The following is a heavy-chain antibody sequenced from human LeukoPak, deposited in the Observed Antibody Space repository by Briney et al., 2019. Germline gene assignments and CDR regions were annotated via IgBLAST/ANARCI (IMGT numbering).Heavy chain of an antibody. V-gene: IGHV4-34*01. CDR2: INHSGST. D-gene: IGHD2-2*02. CDR1: GGSFSGYY. Sequence: SETLSLTCAVYGGSFSGYYWSWIRQPPGKGLEWIGEINHSGSTNYNPSLKSRVTISVDRSKNQFSLKLSSVTAADTAVYYCARSASGVVVPAAIPYIPGGAFDIWGQGTMVTISS. J-gene: IGHJ3*02. CDR3: ARSASGVVVPAAIPYIPGGAFDI.